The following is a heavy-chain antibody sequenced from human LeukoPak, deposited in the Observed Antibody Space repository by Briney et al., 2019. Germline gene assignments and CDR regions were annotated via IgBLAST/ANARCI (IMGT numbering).Heavy chain of an antibody. J-gene: IGHJ3*02. CDR3: ARPSSGWYGPYAFDI. D-gene: IGHD6-19*01. CDR1: GYSFTSYW. V-gene: IGHV5-51*01. Sequence: GESLKISCKGSGYSFTSYWIGWVRQMPGKRLERMGIIYPGDSDTRYSPSFQGQVTISADKSISTTYLQWSSLKASDTAMYYCARPSSGWYGPYAFDIWGQGTMVTVSS. CDR2: IYPGDSDT.